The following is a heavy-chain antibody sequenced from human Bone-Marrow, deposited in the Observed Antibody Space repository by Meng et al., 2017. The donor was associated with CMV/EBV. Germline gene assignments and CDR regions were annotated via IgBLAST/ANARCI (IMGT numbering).Heavy chain of an antibody. J-gene: IGHJ6*02. Sequence: SVKVSCKPFGGTFSRYAISWVQQAPGQGLEWMGGIIPLLGIANYAQKCQGRVTITADKSTRTAYMELSSLRSEDTAVYYCARGGGLRFLEWLPPQRNYYYYGMDFWGQGTMVTVSS. CDR3: ARGGGLRFLEWLPPQRNYYYYGMDF. D-gene: IGHD3-3*01. V-gene: IGHV1-69*10. CDR1: GGTFSRYA. CDR2: IIPLLGIA.